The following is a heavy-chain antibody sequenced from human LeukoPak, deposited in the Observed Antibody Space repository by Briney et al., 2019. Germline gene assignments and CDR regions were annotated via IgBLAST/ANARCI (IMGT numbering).Heavy chain of an antibody. CDR1: GGSISSSSYY. V-gene: IGHV4-39*01. D-gene: IGHD2-8*01. CDR2: IYYSGST. J-gene: IGHJ3*02. CDR3: ARHGVMVYAIGAFDI. Sequence: SETLSLTCTVSGGSISSSSYYWGWIRQPPGKGLEWIGSIYYSGSTYYNPSLKSRVTISVDTSKNQFSLKLSSMTAADTAVYYCARHGVMVYAIGAFDIWGQGTMVTVSS.